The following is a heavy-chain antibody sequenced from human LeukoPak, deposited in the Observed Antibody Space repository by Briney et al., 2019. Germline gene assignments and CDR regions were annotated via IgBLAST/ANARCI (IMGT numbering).Heavy chain of an antibody. Sequence: SETLSLTCTVSGGSISSYYWSWIRQPPGKGLEWIGYIYYSGSTNYNPSLKSRVTISVDTSKNQFSLKLSSVTAADTAVYYCAREGGYSYGPGGHDAFDIWGQGTMVTVSS. CDR3: AREGGYSYGPGGHDAFDI. CDR2: IYYSGST. CDR1: GGSISSYY. J-gene: IGHJ3*02. V-gene: IGHV4-59*01. D-gene: IGHD5-18*01.